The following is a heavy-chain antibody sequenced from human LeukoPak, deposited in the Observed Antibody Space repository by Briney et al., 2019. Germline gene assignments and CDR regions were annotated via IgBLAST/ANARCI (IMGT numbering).Heavy chain of an antibody. CDR3: ARNGELLKDAFDI. V-gene: IGHV4-59*12. Sequence: SETLSLTCTVSGGSISSYYWSWIRQPPGKGLEWIGYIYYSGSTNYNPSPKSRVTMSVDTSKNQSSLKLSSVTALDTAVYYCARNGELLKDAFDIWGQGTMVTVSS. J-gene: IGHJ3*02. CDR2: IYYSGST. CDR1: GGSISSYY. D-gene: IGHD3-10*01.